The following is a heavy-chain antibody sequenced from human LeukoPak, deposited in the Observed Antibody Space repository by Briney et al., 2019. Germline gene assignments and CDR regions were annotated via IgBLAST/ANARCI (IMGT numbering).Heavy chain of an antibody. CDR3: ARDLGRYYYDSSGYSDY. J-gene: IGHJ4*02. D-gene: IGHD3-22*01. CDR2: ISAYNGNT. CDR1: GYTFTGYY. V-gene: IGHV1-18*04. Sequence: ASVKVSCKASGYTFTGYYMHWVRQAPGQGLEWMGWISAYNGNTNYAQKLQGRVTMTTDTSTSTAYMELRSLRSDDTAVYYCARDLGRYYYDSSGYSDYWGQGTLVTVSS.